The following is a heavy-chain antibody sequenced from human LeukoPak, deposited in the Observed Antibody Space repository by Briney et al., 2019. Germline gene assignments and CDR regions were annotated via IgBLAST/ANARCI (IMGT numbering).Heavy chain of an antibody. J-gene: IGHJ4*02. CDR1: GYTFTGYF. D-gene: IGHD3-22*01. V-gene: IGHV1-2*02. Sequence: ASVKVSCKASGYTFTGYFIHWVRQAPGQGLEWMGWINPNSGGTNYAQKFQGRVTMTRDTSISTAYMELRSLRSDDTAVYYCARDYYDSRYLGYWGQGTLVTVSS. CDR3: ARDYYDSRYLGY. CDR2: INPNSGGT.